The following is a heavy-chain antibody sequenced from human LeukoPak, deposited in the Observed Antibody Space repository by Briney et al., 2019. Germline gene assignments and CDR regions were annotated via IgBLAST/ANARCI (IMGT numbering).Heavy chain of an antibody. V-gene: IGHV1-2*04. Sequence: ASVKVSCKASGYTFTGYYMHWVRQAPGQGLEWMGWINPNSGGTNYAQKFQGWVTMTRDTSISTAYMELSRLRSDDTAVYYCAREDTGPNDAFDIWGQGTMVTVSS. CDR2: INPNSGGT. D-gene: IGHD2-8*02. CDR1: GYTFTGYY. J-gene: IGHJ3*02. CDR3: AREDTGPNDAFDI.